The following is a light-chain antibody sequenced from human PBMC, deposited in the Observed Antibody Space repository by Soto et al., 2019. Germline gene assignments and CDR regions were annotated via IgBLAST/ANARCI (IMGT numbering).Light chain of an antibody. CDR3: QQYNNGTPYT. V-gene: IGKV3-15*01. CDR2: GAS. CDR1: QSVSSN. Sequence: EIVMTQSPATLSVSPGERATLSCRASQSVSSNLAWYQQKPGQAPRLLIYGASNRATGIPARFSGSVSGTEFTLTISSLQSEDFAVYYCQQYNNGTPYTFGQGTKVEIK. J-gene: IGKJ1*01.